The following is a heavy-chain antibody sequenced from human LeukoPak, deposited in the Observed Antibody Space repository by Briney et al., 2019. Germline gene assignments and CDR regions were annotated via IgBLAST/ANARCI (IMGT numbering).Heavy chain of an antibody. CDR2: IYSGATT. D-gene: IGHD1-26*01. J-gene: IGHJ3*02. CDR1: GFTVTTNH. Sequence: GGSLRLSCSASGFTVTTNHMAWVRQAPGKGLEWVSLIYSGATTYHADSVKGRFTISRDNSKNTLYLQMNSLRAEDTAVYYCARVSWELLVPGAFDIWGQGTMVTVSS. CDR3: ARVSWELLVPGAFDI. V-gene: IGHV3-53*05.